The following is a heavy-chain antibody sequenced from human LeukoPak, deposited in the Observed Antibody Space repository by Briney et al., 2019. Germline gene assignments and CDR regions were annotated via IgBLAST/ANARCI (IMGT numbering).Heavy chain of an antibody. V-gene: IGHV1-18*01. CDR2: ISPYDGST. Sequence: ASVKVSCKASGYTFITYGINWVRQAPGQGLEWMGWISPYDGSTNFAQNLQGRVTMTTDTITSTAFMELRNLRSDDTAVYYCARDGGYDLYYFDYWGQGTLVTVSS. CDR3: ARDGGYDLYYFDY. J-gene: IGHJ4*02. D-gene: IGHD5-12*01. CDR1: GYTFITYG.